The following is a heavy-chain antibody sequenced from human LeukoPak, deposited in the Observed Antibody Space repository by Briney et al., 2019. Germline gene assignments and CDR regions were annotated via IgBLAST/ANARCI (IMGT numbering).Heavy chain of an antibody. V-gene: IGHV1-24*01. CDR3: ATAVLLLCSSSTSCSYFDY. D-gene: IGHD2-2*01. CDR2: FDPEDGET. J-gene: IGHJ4*02. Sequence: ASVKVSCKVSGYTLTELSMHWVRQAPGKGLEWMGGFDPEDGETIYAQKFQGRVTMTEDTSTDTAYMELSSLRSEDTAVYYCATAVLLLCSSSTSCSYFDYWGQGTLVTVSS. CDR1: GYTLTELS.